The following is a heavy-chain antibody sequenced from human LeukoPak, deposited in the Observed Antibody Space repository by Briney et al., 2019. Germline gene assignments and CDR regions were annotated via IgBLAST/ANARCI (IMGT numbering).Heavy chain of an antibody. D-gene: IGHD1-26*01. J-gene: IGHJ4*02. Sequence: ASVKVSCKAAGYSFTTFHISWVRQAPGQGLEWMGWISAYNGNTNYAQKLQGRVTMTTDTSTSTAYMELRSLRSDDTAVYYCARLVGSSKQFDYWGQGTLVTVSS. CDR3: ARLVGSSKQFDY. CDR1: GYSFTTFH. V-gene: IGHV1-18*01. CDR2: ISAYNGNT.